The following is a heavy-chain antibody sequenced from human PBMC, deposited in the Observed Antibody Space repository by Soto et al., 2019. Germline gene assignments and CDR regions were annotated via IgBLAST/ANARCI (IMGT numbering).Heavy chain of an antibody. D-gene: IGHD3-9*01. J-gene: IGHJ5*02. V-gene: IGHV3-73*01. Sequence: PGGSLRLSCAASGFTVSSNYMSWVRQASGKGLEWVGRIRSKANSYATAYAASVKGRFTISRDDSKNTAYLQMNSLKTEDTAVYYCTRQGTNVLRYFDWYNWFDPWGQGTLVTVSS. CDR3: TRQGTNVLRYFDWYNWFDP. CDR2: IRSKANSYAT. CDR1: GFTVSSNY.